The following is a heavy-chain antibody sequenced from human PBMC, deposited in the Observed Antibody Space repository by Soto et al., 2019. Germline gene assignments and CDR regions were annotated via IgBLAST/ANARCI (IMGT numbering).Heavy chain of an antibody. V-gene: IGHV3-30*18. CDR1: GFTFSSYG. D-gene: IGHD6-19*01. J-gene: IGHJ4*02. CDR3: AKVTTKYGGWYPIDY. CDR2: ISYDGSNK. Sequence: GGSLRLSCAASGFTFSSYGMHWVRQAPGKGLEWVAVISYDGSNKYYADSVKGRFTISRDNSKNTLYLQMNSLRAEDTAVYYCAKVTTKYGGWYPIDYWGQGTLVTVSS.